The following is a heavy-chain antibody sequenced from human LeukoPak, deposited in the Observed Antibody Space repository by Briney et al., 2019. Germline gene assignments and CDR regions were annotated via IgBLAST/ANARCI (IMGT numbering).Heavy chain of an antibody. D-gene: IGHD3-22*01. Sequence: GASVKVSCKASGYTFTGYYMHWVRQAPGQGLEWMGRINPNSGGTNYAQKFQGRVTMTSDTSISTAYMELSRLRSDDTAVYYCARWPVGFGKYYYDSSGYYQGSWGQGTLVTVSS. CDR1: GYTFTGYY. CDR2: INPNSGGT. J-gene: IGHJ4*02. V-gene: IGHV1-2*06. CDR3: ARWPVGFGKYYYDSSGYYQGS.